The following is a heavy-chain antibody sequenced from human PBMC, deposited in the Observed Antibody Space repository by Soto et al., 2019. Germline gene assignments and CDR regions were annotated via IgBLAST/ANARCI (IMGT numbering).Heavy chain of an antibody. D-gene: IGHD3-10*01. CDR3: ARGVMVRGLNYYSMDV. J-gene: IGHJ6*02. CDR1: GCTFTTYP. CDR2: ISGGNENT. V-gene: IGHV1-3*01. Sequence: QVQLVQSGAEVKEPGASLNLSCKASGCTFTTYPIHWVRQAPRQRLEWMGWISGGNENTEYSQKFQGRVTFTRDTXAXXAHMELSSLRSEDTAVYYCARGVMVRGLNYYSMDVWGQGTSVTVSS.